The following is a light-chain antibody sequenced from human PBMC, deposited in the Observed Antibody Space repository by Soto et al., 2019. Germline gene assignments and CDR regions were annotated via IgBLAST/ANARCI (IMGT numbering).Light chain of an antibody. Sequence: QSVLTQPPSLSGALGQRVTISCTGSRSNIGAGYDVHWYQHLPGTAPKVLIFDNSNRPSGVPDRFSGSKSGTSASLAITGLQAEDEAVYYCHSYDVSLRGPAFGGGTKLTVL. CDR3: HSYDVSLRGPA. CDR1: RSNIGAGYD. V-gene: IGLV1-40*01. J-gene: IGLJ2*01. CDR2: DNS.